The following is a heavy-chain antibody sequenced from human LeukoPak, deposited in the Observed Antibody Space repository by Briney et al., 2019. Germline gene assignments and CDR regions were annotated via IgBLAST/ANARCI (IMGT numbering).Heavy chain of an antibody. J-gene: IGHJ4*02. Sequence: PSQTLSLTCTVAGGSTSSSSYYWGWIRHPPGKGLEWIGSIYYSGSTYYNPSLKRRVTISVDTSKNQFPLKLSSVTAADTAVYYCARYSSGWYYWGQGTLVTVSS. CDR2: IYYSGST. D-gene: IGHD6-19*01. CDR1: GGSTSSSSYY. V-gene: IGHV4-39*01. CDR3: ARYSSGWYY.